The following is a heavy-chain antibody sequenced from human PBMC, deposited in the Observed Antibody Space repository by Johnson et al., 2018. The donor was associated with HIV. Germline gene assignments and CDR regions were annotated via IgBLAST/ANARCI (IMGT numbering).Heavy chain of an antibody. CDR2: ISWNSGSI. CDR1: GFTVSSNY. J-gene: IGHJ3*02. CDR3: AKDMGVWGSYRPDAFDI. V-gene: IGHV3-9*01. Sequence: VQLVESGGGLVQPGGSLRLSCAASGFTVSSNYMSWVRQAPGKGLEWVSGISWNSGSIGYADSVKGRFTISRDNAKNSLYLQMNSLRAEDTALYYCAKDMGVWGSYRPDAFDIWGQGTMVTVSS. D-gene: IGHD3-16*02.